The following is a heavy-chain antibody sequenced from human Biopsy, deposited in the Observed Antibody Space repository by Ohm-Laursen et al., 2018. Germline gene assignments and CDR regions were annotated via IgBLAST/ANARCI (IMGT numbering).Heavy chain of an antibody. Sequence: LSLTCTVSGGSISRYYWSWIRQPPGKGLEWIGYIYYSGSTNYNPSLKSRVTISVDTSKDQFSLRLSSVTAADTAVYYCARHPTHRIQQIDYWGQGTLVTVSS. CDR1: GGSISRYY. D-gene: IGHD5-18*01. CDR3: ARHPTHRIQQIDY. J-gene: IGHJ4*02. V-gene: IGHV4-59*08. CDR2: IYYSGST.